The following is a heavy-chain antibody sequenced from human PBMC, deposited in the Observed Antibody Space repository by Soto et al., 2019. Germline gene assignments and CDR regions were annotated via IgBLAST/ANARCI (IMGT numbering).Heavy chain of an antibody. J-gene: IGHJ4*02. CDR2: ITSSAGAT. CDR3: AKYIGGGGYWYDY. V-gene: IGHV3-23*01. D-gene: IGHD2-21*02. Sequence: EVQLLESGGGLGQPGGSLRLSCAASGFTFSSYDMTWVRQAPGKGLEWVSTITSSAGATYYADSVKGRFTISGDNSRNALYLQMNNLRAEDTAVYYCAKYIGGGGYWYDYWGQGTLVTVSS. CDR1: GFTFSSYD.